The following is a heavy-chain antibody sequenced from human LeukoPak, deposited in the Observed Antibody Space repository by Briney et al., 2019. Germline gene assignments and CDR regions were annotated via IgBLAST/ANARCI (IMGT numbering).Heavy chain of an antibody. CDR3: ARSGRGYSYGYYFDY. J-gene: IGHJ4*02. V-gene: IGHV1-69*13. D-gene: IGHD5-18*01. CDR2: IIPIFGTA. Sequence: ASVKVSCKASGYTFTSYGISWVRQAPGQGLEWMGGIIPIFGTANYAQKFQGRVTITADESTSTAYMELSSLRSEDTAVYYCARSGRGYSYGYYFDYWGQGTLVTVSS. CDR1: GYTFTSYG.